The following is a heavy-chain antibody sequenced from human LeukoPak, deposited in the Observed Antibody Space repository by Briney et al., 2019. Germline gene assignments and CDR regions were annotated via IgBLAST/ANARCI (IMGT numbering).Heavy chain of an antibody. Sequence: PSETLSLTCTVSGGSISSYYWSWIRQPPGKGLEWIGYIYYSGSTNYNPSLKSRVTISVDTSKNQFSLKLSSVTAADTAVYYCARGTIWFGVIYYYGMDVWGQGTTVTVSS. CDR1: GGSISSYY. CDR2: IYYSGST. J-gene: IGHJ6*02. V-gene: IGHV4-59*01. D-gene: IGHD3-10*01. CDR3: ARGTIWFGVIYYYGMDV.